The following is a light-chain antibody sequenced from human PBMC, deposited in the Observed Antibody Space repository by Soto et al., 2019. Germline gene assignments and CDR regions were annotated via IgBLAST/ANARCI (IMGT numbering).Light chain of an antibody. CDR3: QQYNSYLLN. J-gene: IGKJ4*01. Sequence: DIQMAQSPSTLSASVGDRVTITCRASQSISSWLAWYQQKPGKAPKLLIYDASSLESGVPSRFSGSGSGTEFTLTISSLQPDDFATYYCQQYNSYLLNFGGGTKVDIK. CDR1: QSISSW. V-gene: IGKV1-5*01. CDR2: DAS.